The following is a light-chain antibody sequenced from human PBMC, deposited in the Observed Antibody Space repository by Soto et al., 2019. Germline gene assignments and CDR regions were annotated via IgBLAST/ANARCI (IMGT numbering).Light chain of an antibody. CDR3: LHYNIWPFT. J-gene: IGKJ3*01. V-gene: IGKV3-15*01. CDR2: DAS. CDR1: QSVSHN. Sequence: IVMTQSPATLSVSPGERATLSCRASQSVSHNLIWYQQKPGQAPRLLIYDASTRATGIPARFSGSGSATEFTLTISSLQSEDFAVYYCLHYNIWPFTFGPGTKVDIK.